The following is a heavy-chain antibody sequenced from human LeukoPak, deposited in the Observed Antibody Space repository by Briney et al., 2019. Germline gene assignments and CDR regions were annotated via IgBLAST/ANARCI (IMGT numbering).Heavy chain of an antibody. D-gene: IGHD3-3*01. V-gene: IGHV3-30*02. J-gene: IGHJ4*02. CDR1: GFTFTNYG. CDR3: GGSLRFLEWLSPHNY. Sequence: PGGSLRLSCEATGFTFTNYGMHWVRQAPGKGLEWVAFLHYEGGKTHYTESVRGRFSISRDNSKNTLYLQMNSLRAEDTAVYYCGGSLRFLEWLSPHNYWGQGTLVTVSS. CDR2: LHYEGGKT.